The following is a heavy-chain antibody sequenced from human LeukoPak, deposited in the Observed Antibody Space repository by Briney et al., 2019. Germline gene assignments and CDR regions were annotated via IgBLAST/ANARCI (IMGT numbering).Heavy chain of an antibody. CDR2: INPNSGVT. CDR3: AREGLKTNYYDSSAIDY. D-gene: IGHD3-22*01. CDR1: GYTFSGFY. V-gene: IGHV1-2*02. Sequence: GASVKVSCKASGYTFSGFYIHWVRQAPGQGLEWMGWINPNSGVTNYAQKLQGRVTMTRDTSISTAYMELSRLRSDDTAVYYCAREGLKTNYYDSSAIDYWGQGTLVTVSS. J-gene: IGHJ4*02.